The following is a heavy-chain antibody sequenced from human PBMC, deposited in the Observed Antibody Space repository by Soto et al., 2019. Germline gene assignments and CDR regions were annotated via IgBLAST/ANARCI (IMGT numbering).Heavy chain of an antibody. D-gene: IGHD1-26*01. J-gene: IGHJ4*02. Sequence: KVSCKASGYTFTSYGISWVRQAPGQGLEWMGKINPSDSYVNYSPSFQGHVTISTDKSISTAYLQWSSLKASDTAIYFCARHQAGIYPSFDYWGQGTLVTVSS. CDR3: ARHQAGIYPSFDY. CDR1: GYTFTSYG. V-gene: IGHV5-10-1*01. CDR2: INPSDSYV.